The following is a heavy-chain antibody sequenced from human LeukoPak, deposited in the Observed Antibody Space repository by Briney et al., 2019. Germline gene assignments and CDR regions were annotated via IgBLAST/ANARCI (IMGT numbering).Heavy chain of an antibody. Sequence: GGSLRLSCAASGFTFSSYAMHWVRQALGKGLEWVAVISYDGSNKYYADSVKGRFTISRDNSKNTLYLQMNSLRAEDTAVYYCARNALNGGYAFDIWGQGTMVTVSS. V-gene: IGHV3-30*04. D-gene: IGHD1-1*01. J-gene: IGHJ3*02. CDR2: ISYDGSNK. CDR3: ARNALNGGYAFDI. CDR1: GFTFSSYA.